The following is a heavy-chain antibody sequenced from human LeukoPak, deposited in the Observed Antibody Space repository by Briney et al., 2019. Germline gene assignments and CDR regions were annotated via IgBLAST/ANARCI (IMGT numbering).Heavy chain of an antibody. CDR1: GFTFSSYW. J-gene: IGHJ4*02. V-gene: IGHV3-7*01. CDR3: ATTLTVTTGFY. D-gene: IGHD4-17*01. Sequence: HPGGSLRLSCAASGFTFSSYWMSWVRQAPGKGLEWVAQIKEDGSENYYVDSVKGRFTIPRDNAKNSLYLQMNSLRAEDTAVYFCATTLTVTTGFYWRQGTLVTVSS. CDR2: IKEDGSEN.